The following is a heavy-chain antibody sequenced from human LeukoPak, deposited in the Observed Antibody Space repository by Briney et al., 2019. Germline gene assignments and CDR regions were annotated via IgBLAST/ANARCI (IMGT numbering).Heavy chain of an antibody. CDR1: GGSISNYNYY. J-gene: IGHJ4*02. CDR3: VRHPGIAAAGRGVDY. Sequence: SETLSLTCSVSGGSISNYNYYWGWIRQPPGKGLEWIGSIYYTGSTYYNPSLKSRVTISVDTSKNQFSLKLSSVTAADTAVYYCVRHPGIAAAGRGVDYWGQGTLVIVSS. D-gene: IGHD6-13*01. V-gene: IGHV4-39*01. CDR2: IYYTGST.